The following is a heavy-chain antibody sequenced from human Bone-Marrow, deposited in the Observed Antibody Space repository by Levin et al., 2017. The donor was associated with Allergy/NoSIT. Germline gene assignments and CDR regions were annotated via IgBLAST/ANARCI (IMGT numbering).Heavy chain of an antibody. CDR2: ISFDGRNK. J-gene: IGHJ6*02. D-gene: IGHD6-25*01. CDR1: RFSFRDSG. Sequence: LSLTCAASRFSFRDSGMHWVRQAPGKGLEWVAFISFDGRNKNEAASVKGRFTVSRDNTKNTLFLQMNSLRIEDTALYYCAGERMGYSSGYGTDVWGQGTTVTIAS. V-gene: IGHV3-30*03. CDR3: AGERMGYSSGYGTDV.